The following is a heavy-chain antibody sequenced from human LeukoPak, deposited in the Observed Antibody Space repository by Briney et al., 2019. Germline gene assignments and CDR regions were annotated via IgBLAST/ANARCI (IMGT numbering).Heavy chain of an antibody. D-gene: IGHD6-19*01. CDR3: ARSLRIKQWPNDY. J-gene: IGHJ4*02. CDR1: GFTFSSYS. CDR2: ISSSSYI. V-gene: IGHV3-21*01. Sequence: GGSLRLSCAASGFTFSSYSMNWVRQAPGKGLEWVSSISSSSYIYYADSVKGRFTISRDNAKNSLYLQMNSLRAEDTAVYYCARSLRIKQWPNDYWGQGTLVTVSS.